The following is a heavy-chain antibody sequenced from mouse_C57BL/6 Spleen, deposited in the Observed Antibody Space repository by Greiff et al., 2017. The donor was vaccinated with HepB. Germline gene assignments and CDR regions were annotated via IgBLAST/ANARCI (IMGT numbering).Heavy chain of an antibody. D-gene: IGHD2-3*01. CDR2: IDPSDSYT. CDR1: GYTFTSYW. Sequence: QVHVKQPGAELVRPGTSVKLSCKASGYTFTSYWMHWVKQRPGQGLEWIGVIDPSDSYTNYNQKFKGKATLTVDTSSSTAYMQLSSLTSEDSAVYYCAREGDGYNGRFAYWGQGTLVTVSA. CDR3: AREGDGYNGRFAY. J-gene: IGHJ3*01. V-gene: IGHV1-59*01.